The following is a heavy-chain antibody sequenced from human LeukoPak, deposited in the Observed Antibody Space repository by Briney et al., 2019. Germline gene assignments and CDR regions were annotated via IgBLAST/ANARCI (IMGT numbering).Heavy chain of an antibody. Sequence: GGSLRLSCALSGFTFASYAMSWVRQAPGKGLEWVSTISGSGGSTNYADSVKGRFTISRDNAKNSLYLQMNSLRAEDTAVYYCARDDGYGQVNLWFGELFGYWGQGTLVTVSS. CDR2: ISGSGGST. CDR3: ARDDGYGQVNLWFGELFGY. D-gene: IGHD3-10*01. CDR1: GFTFASYA. J-gene: IGHJ4*02. V-gene: IGHV3-23*01.